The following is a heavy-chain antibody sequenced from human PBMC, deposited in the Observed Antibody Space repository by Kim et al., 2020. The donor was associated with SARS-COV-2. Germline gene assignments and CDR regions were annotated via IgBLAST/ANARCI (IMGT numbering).Heavy chain of an antibody. J-gene: IGHJ1*01. CDR2: IYYSGST. V-gene: IGHV4-59*13. Sequence: SETLSLTCTVSGGSISSYYWSWIRQPPGKGLEWIGYIYYSGSTNYNPSLKSRVTISVDTSKNQFSLKLSSVTAADTAVYYCASERKIPNDYGDYGSSAEYFQHWGQGTLVTVSS. D-gene: IGHD4-17*01. CDR3: ASERKIPNDYGDYGSSAEYFQH. CDR1: GGSISSYY.